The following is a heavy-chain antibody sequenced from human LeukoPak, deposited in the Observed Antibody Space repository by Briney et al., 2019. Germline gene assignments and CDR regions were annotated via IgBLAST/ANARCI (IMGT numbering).Heavy chain of an antibody. Sequence: GGSLRPSCAASGFTFSSYSMNWVRQAPGKGLEWVSYISSSSSTIYYADSVKGRFTISRDNSKNTLYLQMNSLRAEDTAVYYCARLRFPDALDIWGQGTTVTVSS. J-gene: IGHJ3*02. CDR3: ARLRFPDALDI. V-gene: IGHV3-48*01. D-gene: IGHD3-3*01. CDR2: ISSSSSTI. CDR1: GFTFSSYS.